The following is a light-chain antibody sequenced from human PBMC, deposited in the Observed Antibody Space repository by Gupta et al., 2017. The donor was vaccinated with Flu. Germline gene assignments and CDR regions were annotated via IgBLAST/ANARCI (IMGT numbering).Light chain of an antibody. J-gene: IGKJ1*01. CDR3: QQYGSSRWT. CDR2: GAS. CDR1: QSVSSSY. V-gene: IGKV3-20*01. Sequence: ELVLTQSPGTLSLSPGERATLSCRASQSVSSSYLAWYQQKPGQAPRLLIYGASSRATGIPDRFSGSGSGTDFTLTISRLEPEDFAVYYCQQYGSSRWTFGQGTKVEIE.